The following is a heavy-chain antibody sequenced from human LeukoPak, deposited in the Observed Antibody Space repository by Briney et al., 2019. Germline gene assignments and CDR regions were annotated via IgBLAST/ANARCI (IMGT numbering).Heavy chain of an antibody. Sequence: PGGSLRLSCAASGFTFDDYAMHWVRQAPGKGLEWVSGISWNSGTIDYADSMKGRFTISRDNAKNSLYLQMNSLRAEDTALYYCAKDGNYDFLGYYYMDVWGKGTRVTVSS. V-gene: IGHV3-9*01. CDR2: ISWNSGTI. CDR3: AKDGNYDFLGYYYMDV. J-gene: IGHJ6*03. D-gene: IGHD3-3*01. CDR1: GFTFDDYA.